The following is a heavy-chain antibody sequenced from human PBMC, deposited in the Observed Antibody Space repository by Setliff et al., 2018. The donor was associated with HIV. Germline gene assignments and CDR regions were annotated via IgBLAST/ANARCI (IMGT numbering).Heavy chain of an antibody. V-gene: IGHV1-69*05. Sequence: ASVKVSCKASGGTFSSYAISWVRQAPGQGLEWMGGIIPIFGTANYAQKFQGRVTMTRDTSTTTAYMELRSLRSDDTAVYYCARATGAADLWGQGTKVTSPQ. D-gene: IGHD6-13*01. CDR2: IIPIFGTA. CDR3: ARATGAADL. J-gene: IGHJ5*02. CDR1: GGTFSSYA.